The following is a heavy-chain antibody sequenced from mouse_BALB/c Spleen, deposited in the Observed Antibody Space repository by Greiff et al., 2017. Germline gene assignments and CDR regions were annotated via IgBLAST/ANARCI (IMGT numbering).Heavy chain of an antibody. D-gene: IGHD2-1*01. Sequence: EQLQESGAELVRPGVSVKISCKGSGYTFTDYAMHWVKQSHAKSLEWIGVISTYYGDASYNQKFKGKATMTVDKSSSTAYMELARLTSEDSAIYYCARPLLPLYAMDYWGQGTSVTVSS. CDR3: ARPLLPLYAMDY. CDR1: GYTFTDYA. CDR2: ISTYYGDA. V-gene: IGHV1S137*01. J-gene: IGHJ4*01.